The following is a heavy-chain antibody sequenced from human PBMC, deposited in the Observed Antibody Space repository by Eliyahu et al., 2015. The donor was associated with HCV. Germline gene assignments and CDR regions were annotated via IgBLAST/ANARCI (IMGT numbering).Heavy chain of an antibody. V-gene: IGHV1-69*04. Sequence: QVQLVQSGAEVKKPGSSVKVSCKAXGGTFSSXAIXWVRQAPGQGLEWMGRIIPILGIANYAQKFQGRVTITADKSTSTAYMELSSLRSEDTAVYYCARDRGISVDYWGQGTLVTVSS. CDR3: ARDRGISVDY. CDR2: IIPILGIA. CDR1: GGTFSSXA. J-gene: IGHJ4*02.